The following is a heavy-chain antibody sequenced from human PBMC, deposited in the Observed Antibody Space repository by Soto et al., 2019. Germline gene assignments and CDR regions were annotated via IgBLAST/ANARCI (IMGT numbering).Heavy chain of an antibody. J-gene: IGHJ6*02. CDR3: ARIRIAVAKAGMDV. CDR1: GFSLSTSGVG. D-gene: IGHD6-19*01. CDR2: IDWDDDK. V-gene: IGHV2-70*11. Sequence: SGPTLEPTQTLTLTCAFSGFSLSTSGVGVGWIRQPPGKALEWLARIDWDDDKYYSTSLKTRLTISKDTSKNQVVLTMTNMDPVDTATYYCARIRIAVAKAGMDVWGQGTTVTVSS.